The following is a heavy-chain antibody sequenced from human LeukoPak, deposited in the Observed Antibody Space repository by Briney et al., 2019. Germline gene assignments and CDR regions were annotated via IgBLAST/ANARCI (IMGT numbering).Heavy chain of an antibody. CDR3: ARGRNYYDSSGYSDY. CDR1: GGSFSGYY. D-gene: IGHD3-22*01. V-gene: IGHV4-34*01. CDR2: INHSGST. J-gene: IGHJ4*02. Sequence: SETLSLTCAVYGGSFSGYYWGWIRQPPGKGLEWIGEINHSGSTNYNPSLKSRVTISVDTSKNQFSLKLSSVTAADMAVYYCARGRNYYDSSGYSDYWGQGTLVTVSS.